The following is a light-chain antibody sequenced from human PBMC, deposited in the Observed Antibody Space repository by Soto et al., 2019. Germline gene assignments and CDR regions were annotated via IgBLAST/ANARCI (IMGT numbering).Light chain of an antibody. CDR3: QQSYATPLT. CDR2: AAS. V-gene: IGKV1-39*01. J-gene: IGKJ4*01. Sequence: DMEMTQSPSSLSASVGDRVTITCRASQSISNYLNWYQHKPGKVPKLLIYAASSLQSGVPTRFSGSGSGTDFTLTINSLQPADFATYYYQQSYATPLTFGGGTNIEIK. CDR1: QSISNY.